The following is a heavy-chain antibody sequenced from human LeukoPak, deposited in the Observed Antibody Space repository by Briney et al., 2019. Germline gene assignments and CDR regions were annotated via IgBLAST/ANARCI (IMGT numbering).Heavy chain of an antibody. Sequence: GGSLRLSCAASGFTFRSYEMNWVRQAPGKGLEWVSFISNSGDSIYYADSVKGRFTISRDNAKNSLFLQMNGLRAEDTAVYYCARSEARFMLSWGQGTLVTVSS. CDR1: GFTFRSYE. CDR3: ARSEARFMLS. J-gene: IGHJ4*02. V-gene: IGHV3-48*03. D-gene: IGHD3-16*02. CDR2: ISNSGDSI.